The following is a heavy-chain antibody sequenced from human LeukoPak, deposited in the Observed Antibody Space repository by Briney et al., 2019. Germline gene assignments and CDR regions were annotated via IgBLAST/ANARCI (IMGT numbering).Heavy chain of an antibody. Sequence: SVRVSCKASCYTFTTYGISWVRQAPGQGLEWLGWISVYYGDTKYAQSVQGRVSMTRDISTSTAYLDLRSLTSDDTAVYYCVREEELIRGFITLAYWGQGTLVTVSS. CDR2: ISVYYGDT. CDR1: CYTFTTYG. V-gene: IGHV1-18*01. J-gene: IGHJ4*02. D-gene: IGHD3-10*01. CDR3: VREEELIRGFITLAY.